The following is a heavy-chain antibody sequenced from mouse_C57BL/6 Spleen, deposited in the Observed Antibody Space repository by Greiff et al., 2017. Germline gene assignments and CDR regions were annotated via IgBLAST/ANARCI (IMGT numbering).Heavy chain of an antibody. CDR3: ARDLALDY. V-gene: IGHV3-6*01. CDR1: GYSITSGYY. Sequence: VQLKESGPGLVKPSQSLSLTCSVTGYSITSGYYWNWIRQFPGNKLEWMGYISYDGSNNYNPSLKNRISITRDTSKNQFFLKLNSVTTEDTATYYCARDLALDYWGQGTTLTVSS. CDR2: ISYDGSN. J-gene: IGHJ2*01.